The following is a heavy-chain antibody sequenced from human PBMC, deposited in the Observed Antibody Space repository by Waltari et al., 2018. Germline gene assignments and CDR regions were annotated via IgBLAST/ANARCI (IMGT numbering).Heavy chain of an antibody. V-gene: IGHV4-59*01. CDR3: ARYSGSYGVDY. D-gene: IGHD1-26*01. J-gene: IGHJ4*02. CDR1: GGSISSYY. Sequence: QVQLQESGPGLVKPSETLSLTCTVSGGSISSYYWSWIRQPPGKGLEWIGYIDYSGSTNYNTSLKSRVTISVDTSKNQFSLKLSSVTAADTAVYYCARYSGSYGVDYWGQGTLVTVSS. CDR2: IDYSGST.